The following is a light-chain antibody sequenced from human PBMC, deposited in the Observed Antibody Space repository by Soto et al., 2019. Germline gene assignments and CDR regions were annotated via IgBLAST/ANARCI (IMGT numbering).Light chain of an antibody. V-gene: IGLV2-14*01. Sequence: QSALTQPASVSGSPGQSITISCTGTSSDVGAYKYVSWYQQLPGTAPKLMIYEVTNRPSGVSNRFSGSKSGNTASLTISGLQDEDEADYYCSSYTRTTTLVVFGTGTKVTVL. CDR1: SSDVGAYKY. CDR3: SSYTRTTTLVV. CDR2: EVT. J-gene: IGLJ1*01.